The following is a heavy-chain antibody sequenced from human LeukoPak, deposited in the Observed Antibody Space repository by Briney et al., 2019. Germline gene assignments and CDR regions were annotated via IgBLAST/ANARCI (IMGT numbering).Heavy chain of an antibody. Sequence: PGGSLRLSCAASGFTFSSYWMSWVRQAPGKGLEWVANIKQDGSEKYYTDSVKGRFTISRDNSKNTLYLQMNSLRPEDTAVYYCAKASAIDYWGQGTLVTVSS. CDR1: GFTFSSYW. CDR2: IKQDGSEK. CDR3: AKASAIDY. V-gene: IGHV3-7*01. J-gene: IGHJ4*02.